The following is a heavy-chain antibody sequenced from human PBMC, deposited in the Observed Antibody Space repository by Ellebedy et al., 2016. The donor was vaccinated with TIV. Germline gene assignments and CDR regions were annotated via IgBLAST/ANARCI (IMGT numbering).Heavy chain of an antibody. CDR3: ANYIDYRSAYILH. D-gene: IGHD4/OR15-4a*01. J-gene: IGHJ1*01. CDR1: GDSMSSYY. CDR2: INTSGGT. V-gene: IGHV4-4*07. Sequence: SETLSLXCTVSGDSMSSYYWTWIRQPAGKGLEWIGRINTSGGTNYNPSLKSRLTMSVDMSKNQFSLKLKSVTAADTAVYYCANYIDYRSAYILHWGQGTLVTVSS.